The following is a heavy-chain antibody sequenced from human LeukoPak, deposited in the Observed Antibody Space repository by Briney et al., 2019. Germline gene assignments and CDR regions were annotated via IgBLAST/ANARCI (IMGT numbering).Heavy chain of an antibody. CDR1: GFTFSSYG. D-gene: IGHD6-19*01. J-gene: IGHJ6*03. CDR3: AKDKKDSSGWYGSYYYYYYMDV. CDR2: IRYDGSNK. V-gene: IGHV3-30*02. Sequence: PGESLRLSCAASGFTFSSYGMHWVRQAPGKGLEWVAFIRYDGSNKYYADSVKGRFTISRDNSKNTLYLQMNSLRAEDTAVYYCAKDKKDSSGWYGSYYYYYYMDVWGKGTTVTVSS.